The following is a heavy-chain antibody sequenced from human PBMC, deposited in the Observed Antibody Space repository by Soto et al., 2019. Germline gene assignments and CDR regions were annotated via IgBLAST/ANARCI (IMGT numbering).Heavy chain of an antibody. J-gene: IGHJ6*02. Sequence: QVQLVESGGGVVQPGRSLRLSCAASGITFRTYGMQWDRQALGKGLEWVAVISYDGSNEYYADSVKGRFTISRDNSKNTLYLQTDSLRDDDTPVYYFANFPIVHYHYDMDVWCQVTKVTVSS. CDR1: GITFRTYG. V-gene: IGHV3-30*18. D-gene: IGHD1-26*01. CDR2: ISYDGSNE. CDR3: ANFPIVHYHYDMDV.